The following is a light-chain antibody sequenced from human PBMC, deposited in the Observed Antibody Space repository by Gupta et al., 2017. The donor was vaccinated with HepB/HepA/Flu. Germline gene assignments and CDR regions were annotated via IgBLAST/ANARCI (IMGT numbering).Light chain of an antibody. CDR3: QQYDNWPPLT. CDR1: QSGNNN. V-gene: IGKV3-15*01. Sequence: ELVMTQSPATLSVSPGERATLSCRASQSGNNNLACYQQRPGQAPSLLIYGASTRATGIPARFSDSGSGTEVTLTISSLQSEDFAIYYCQQYDNWPPLTFGGGTKVEIK. CDR2: GAS. J-gene: IGKJ4*01.